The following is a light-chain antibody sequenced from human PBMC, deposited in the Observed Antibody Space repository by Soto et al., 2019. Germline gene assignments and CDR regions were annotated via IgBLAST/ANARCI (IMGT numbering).Light chain of an antibody. CDR1: SSDVGGYNY. J-gene: IGLJ2*01. CDR2: DVS. V-gene: IGLV2-14*01. Sequence: QSALTQPASVSGSPGQSITISCTGISSDVGGYNYVSWYQQHPGKAPKLMIYDVSDRPSGVSNRFSGSKSGNTASLTISGLQAEDEADYYCSSYTGSSMVFGGGTKLTVL. CDR3: SSYTGSSMV.